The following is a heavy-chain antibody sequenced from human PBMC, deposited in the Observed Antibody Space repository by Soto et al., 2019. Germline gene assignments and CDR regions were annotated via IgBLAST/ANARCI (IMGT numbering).Heavy chain of an antibody. CDR2: IYYDGSDE. CDR1: GFSFTGHG. D-gene: IGHD3-16*01. CDR3: ARDGGTPSANMWPVPGTYFDF. V-gene: IGHV3-33*01. J-gene: IGHJ4*02. Sequence: QVLLVESGGGVVQPGSSLRLSCAASGFSFTGHGMHWVRQAPGKGLEWVALIYYDGSDEYYADSVKGRFSISRDNPKNMVYLRMNTRRVEDTAGSYCARDGGTPSANMWPVPGTYFDFWCQGPLVTVSS.